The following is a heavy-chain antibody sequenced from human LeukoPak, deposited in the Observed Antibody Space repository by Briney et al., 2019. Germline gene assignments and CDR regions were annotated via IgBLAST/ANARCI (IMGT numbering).Heavy chain of an antibody. CDR2: INPNSGDT. D-gene: IGHD2-2*01. Sequence: GASVKVSCKTSGYTFTGYYMHWIRQAPGQGLEWMGWINPNSGDTSYAQKFQGRVTMTRDTPINTAYMELSRLRSDDTAVYYCARRHIDCSTTSCYVDYWGQGTLVTVSS. V-gene: IGHV1-2*02. J-gene: IGHJ4*02. CDR3: ARRHIDCSTTSCYVDY. CDR1: GYTFTGYY.